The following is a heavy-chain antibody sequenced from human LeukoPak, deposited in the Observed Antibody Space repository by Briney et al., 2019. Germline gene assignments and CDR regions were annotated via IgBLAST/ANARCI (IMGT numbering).Heavy chain of an antibody. J-gene: IGHJ4*02. Sequence: SETLSLTCTVSGGSINNYYWGWIRQPPGKGLEWIGSIYYSGSTYYNPSLKSRVTISVDTSKNQFSLKLSSVTAADTAVYYCARQNTVTTYFLYFDYWGQGTLVTVSS. D-gene: IGHD4-17*01. CDR1: GGSINNYY. CDR2: IYYSGST. CDR3: ARQNTVTTYFLYFDY. V-gene: IGHV4-39*01.